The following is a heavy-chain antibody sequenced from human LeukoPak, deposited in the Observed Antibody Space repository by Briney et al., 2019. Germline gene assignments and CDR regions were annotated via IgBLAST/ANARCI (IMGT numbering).Heavy chain of an antibody. D-gene: IGHD6-13*01. V-gene: IGHV3-9*01. CDR3: AKDIAAAGISFDY. CDR2: ISWNSGSI. J-gene: IGHJ4*02. Sequence: GGSLRLSCAASGFTFDDYAMHWVRQAPGKGLEWVSGISWNSGSIGYADSVKGRFTISRDNAKNSLYLQMNSLRAEDTALYYCAKDIAAAGISFDYWGQGTLVTVSS. CDR1: GFTFDDYA.